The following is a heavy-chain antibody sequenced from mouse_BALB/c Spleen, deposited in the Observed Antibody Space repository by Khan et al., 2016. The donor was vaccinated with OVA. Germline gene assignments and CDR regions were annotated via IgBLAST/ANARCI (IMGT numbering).Heavy chain of an antibody. CDR2: INYSWNA. Sequence: EVQLVESGTGLVKPCQSLSLPWTVTGYSITSVYDWNWIREFPGNKLEWMGYINYSWNARYNPSLQSRISIPRDTSKNQFLLQLNSPTNDDTTTYYCRGKDYYDYDTFAYWGQGTLVTVSA. CDR1: GYSITSVYD. CDR3: RGKDYYDYDTFAY. J-gene: IGHJ3*01. D-gene: IGHD2-4*01. V-gene: IGHV3-2*02.